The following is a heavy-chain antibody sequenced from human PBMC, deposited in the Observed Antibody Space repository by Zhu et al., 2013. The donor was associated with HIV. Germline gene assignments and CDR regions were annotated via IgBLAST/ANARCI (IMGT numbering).Heavy chain of an antibody. CDR1: GYTFTGYY. CDR2: INPNSGGT. Sequence: QVQLVQSGAEVKKPGASVKVSCKASGYTFTGYYMHWVRQAPGQGLEWMGWINPNSGGTNYAQKFQGWVTTTRDTSISTAYMELSRLRSDDTAVYYCARAVVPANYYYYYYGMDVWGQGTTVTVSS. V-gene: IGHV1-2*04. CDR3: ARAVVPANYYYYYYGMDV. J-gene: IGHJ6*02. D-gene: IGHD2-2*01.